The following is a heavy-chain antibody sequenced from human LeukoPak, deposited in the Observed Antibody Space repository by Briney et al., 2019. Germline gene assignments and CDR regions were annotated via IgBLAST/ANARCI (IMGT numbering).Heavy chain of an antibody. V-gene: IGHV3-21*04. CDR3: AREGGELWFGETTFDY. CDR1: GITFSSYG. CDR2: ISSTGGTT. D-gene: IGHD3-10*01. Sequence: GGTLRLSCAASGITFSSYGMSWVRQAPGKGLEWVSSISSTGGTTYYADSVKGRFTISRDNARNSLYLQMNSLRAEDTAVYYCAREGGELWFGETTFDYWGQGTLVTVSS. J-gene: IGHJ4*02.